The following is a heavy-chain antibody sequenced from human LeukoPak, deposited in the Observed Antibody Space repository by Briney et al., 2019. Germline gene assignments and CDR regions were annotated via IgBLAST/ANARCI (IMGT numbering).Heavy chain of an antibody. V-gene: IGHV5-51*01. J-gene: IGHJ4*02. D-gene: IGHD4-23*01. Sequence: GESLKISSKGSGYSFTSYWIGWVRQMPRKGREWMGIIYRGDSDTRYSPSFHGQVTISADKSISTAYLQWSSLKALDTAMCYCARGEDYGGNRDYGGQKTLVTVSS. CDR3: ARGEDYGGNRDY. CDR2: IYRGDSDT. CDR1: GYSFTSYW.